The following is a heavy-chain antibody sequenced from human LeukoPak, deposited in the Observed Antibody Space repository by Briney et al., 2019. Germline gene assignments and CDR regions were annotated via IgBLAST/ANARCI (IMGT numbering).Heavy chain of an antibody. J-gene: IGHJ4*02. CDR1: GFTFSDYY. D-gene: IGHD4-23*01. CDR2: ISSSSSYT. Sequence: GGSLRLSCAASGFTFSDYYMSWIRQAPGKGLEWVSYISSSSSYTNYADSVKGRFTISRDNAKNSLYLQMNSLRAEDTAVYYCASQSTDGGFDYWGQGTLVTVSS. CDR3: ASQSTDGGFDY. V-gene: IGHV3-11*03.